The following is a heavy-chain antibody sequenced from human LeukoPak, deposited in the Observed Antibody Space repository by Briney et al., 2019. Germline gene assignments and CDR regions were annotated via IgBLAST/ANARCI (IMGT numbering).Heavy chain of an antibody. V-gene: IGHV4-38-2*01. Sequence: SETLSLTCAVSGYSITTVYYWGWIRQPPGKGLEWIGSIHHSGNTYYKSSLKSRLTISVDTSKNQFSLKLSSVAAADTAVYYCARGSNSGYASGWYLGSYFDSWGQGTLVTVSS. J-gene: IGHJ4*02. CDR1: GYSITTVYY. D-gene: IGHD6-19*01. CDR3: ARGSNSGYASGWYLGSYFDS. CDR2: IHHSGNT.